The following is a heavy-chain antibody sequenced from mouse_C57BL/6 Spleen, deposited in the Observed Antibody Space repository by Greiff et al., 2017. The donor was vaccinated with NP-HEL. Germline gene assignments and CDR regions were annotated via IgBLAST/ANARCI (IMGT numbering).Heavy chain of an antibody. CDR2: FTMYSDAT. V-gene: IGHV1-49*01. J-gene: IGHJ3*01. Sequence: LKQSGAELVRPGSSVKLSCKDSYFAFMASAMHWVKQRPGHGLEWIGSFTMYSDATEYSENFKGKATLTANTSSSPAYRERSSLTSEDAAVYDCATGTAQASFAYWGQGTLVTVSA. CDR1: YFAFMASA. D-gene: IGHD3-2*02. CDR3: ATGTAQASFAY.